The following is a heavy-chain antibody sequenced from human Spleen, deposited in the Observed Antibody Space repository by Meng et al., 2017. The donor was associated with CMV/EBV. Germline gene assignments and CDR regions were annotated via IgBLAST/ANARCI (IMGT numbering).Heavy chain of an antibody. V-gene: IGHV4-59*12. CDR3: AQDGSYYGALLEN. CDR1: GGSISSYY. J-gene: IGHJ4*02. Sequence: GSLRLSCTVSGGSISSYYWSWIRQPPGKGLEWIGYIYYSGSTNYNPSLKSRVTISVDTSKNQFSLKVTSVTAADTAVYYCAQDGSYYGALLENWGQGTLVTVSS. CDR2: IYYSGST. D-gene: IGHD1-26*01.